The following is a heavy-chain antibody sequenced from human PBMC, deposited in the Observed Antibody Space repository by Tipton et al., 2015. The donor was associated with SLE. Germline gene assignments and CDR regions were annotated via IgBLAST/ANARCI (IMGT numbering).Heavy chain of an antibody. V-gene: IGHV4-39*01. Sequence: TLSLTCTVSGGSISSSSYYWGWIRQPPGKGLEWIGSIYYSGSTYYNPSLKSRVTISVATSKNQFSLKLTSVTAADTAVYYCAVAAAGDWYFDLRGRGTLVTVSS. CDR1: GGSISSSSYY. D-gene: IGHD6-13*01. J-gene: IGHJ2*01. CDR2: IYYSGST. CDR3: AVAAAGDWYFDL.